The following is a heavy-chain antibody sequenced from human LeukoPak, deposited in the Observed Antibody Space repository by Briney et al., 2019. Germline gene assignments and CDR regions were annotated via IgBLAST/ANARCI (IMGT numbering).Heavy chain of an antibody. CDR1: GFTFSSYA. Sequence: GASLRLSCAASGFTFSSYAMSWVRQAPGKGLEWVSAISGGGGSTYYADSVKGRFTISRDNSKNTLYLQMNSLRAEDTAVYYCAKVTSGSYTFDYWGQGTLVTVSS. V-gene: IGHV3-23*01. J-gene: IGHJ4*02. CDR2: ISGGGGST. CDR3: AKVTSGSYTFDY. D-gene: IGHD1-26*01.